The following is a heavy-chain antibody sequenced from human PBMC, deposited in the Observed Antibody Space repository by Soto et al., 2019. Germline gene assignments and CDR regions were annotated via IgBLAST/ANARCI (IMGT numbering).Heavy chain of an antibody. J-gene: IGHJ5*02. Sequence: ASVKVSCKASGYTFTSYAMHWVRQAPGQRLEWMGWINAGNGNTKYSQKFQGRVTITRDTSASTAYMELSSLRSEDTAVYYCARDLGYCSSTSCQNWFDPWGRGTLVTVSS. V-gene: IGHV1-3*01. D-gene: IGHD2-2*01. CDR1: GYTFTSYA. CDR2: INAGNGNT. CDR3: ARDLGYCSSTSCQNWFDP.